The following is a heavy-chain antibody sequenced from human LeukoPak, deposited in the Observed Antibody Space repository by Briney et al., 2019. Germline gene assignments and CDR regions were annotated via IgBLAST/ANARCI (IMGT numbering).Heavy chain of an antibody. J-gene: IGHJ1*01. CDR2: ISWNSDSK. Sequence: PPGGSLRLSCAASGFTFDTDAMHWVRQAPGKGLEWVSGISWNSDSKGYADFVKGRFTISRDNAKSSLYLQMNSLRVEDTALYYCVRDMRSGWYSAYLQHWGQGTLVTVSS. V-gene: IGHV3-9*01. D-gene: IGHD6-19*01. CDR1: GFTFDTDA. CDR3: VRDMRSGWYSAYLQH.